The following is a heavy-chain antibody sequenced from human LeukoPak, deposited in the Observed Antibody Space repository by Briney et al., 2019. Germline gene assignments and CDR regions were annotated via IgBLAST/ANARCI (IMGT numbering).Heavy chain of an antibody. CDR1: GFTFSSYW. D-gene: IGHD3-22*01. CDR2: IKQDGSEK. V-gene: IGHV3-7*01. J-gene: IGHJ6*03. Sequence: GGSLRLSCAASGFTFSSYWMSWVRQAPGKGLEWVANIKQDGSEKYYVDSVKGRFTISRDNAKNSLYLQMNSLRAEDTAVYYCARRSSGYYSYYYYYYYMDVWGKGATVTVSS. CDR3: ARRSSGYYSYYYYYYYMDV.